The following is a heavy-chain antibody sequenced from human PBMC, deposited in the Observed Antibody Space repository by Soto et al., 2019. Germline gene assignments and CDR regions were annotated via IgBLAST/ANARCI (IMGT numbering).Heavy chain of an antibody. V-gene: IGHV1-46*01. Sequence: QVRLVQSGADVQRPGASLNISCQATGYQFTGSYLHWVRRAPGHGLRWMGIINPDTGSTTYAETFKGKVTMTTGRSTGTVFLGLGSLTSDDTATYYCARHYCSGISGYWYFDLWGQGKLVTVSS. CDR3: ARHYCSGISGYWYFDL. CDR2: INPDTGST. CDR1: GYQFTGSY. J-gene: IGHJ4*02. D-gene: IGHD2-15*01.